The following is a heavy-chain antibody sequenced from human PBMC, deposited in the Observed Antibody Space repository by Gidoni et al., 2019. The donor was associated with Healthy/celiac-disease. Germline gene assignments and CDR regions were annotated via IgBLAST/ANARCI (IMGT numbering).Heavy chain of an antibody. CDR1: GFSLIPSGVG. J-gene: IGHJ4*02. Sequence: QITLKESGPTLVKPTQTLTLTCTFSGFSLIPSGVGVGWIRQPPGKALEWLALIYWNDDKRYSPSLKSRLTITKDTSKNQVVLTMTNMDPVETATYYCAHSKHPAYYDYVWGSYRSIPNFDYWGQGTLVTVSS. V-gene: IGHV2-5*01. CDR3: AHSKHPAYYDYVWGSYRSIPNFDY. D-gene: IGHD3-16*02. CDR2: IYWNDDK.